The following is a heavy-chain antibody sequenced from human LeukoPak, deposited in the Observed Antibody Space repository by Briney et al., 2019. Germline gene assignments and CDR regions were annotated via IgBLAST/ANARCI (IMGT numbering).Heavy chain of an antibody. CDR3: GRYYVMDV. Sequence: GGSPRLSCAAPGSTFSTYVMNCGRQAPGKGLEWVSTISDSGGSTYYADSVKGRFTISRDNSKSTLYLQMNSLRAEDTAVYYCGRYYVMDVWGQGTSVTVSS. CDR2: ISDSGGST. J-gene: IGHJ6*02. V-gene: IGHV3-23*01. CDR1: GSTFSTYV.